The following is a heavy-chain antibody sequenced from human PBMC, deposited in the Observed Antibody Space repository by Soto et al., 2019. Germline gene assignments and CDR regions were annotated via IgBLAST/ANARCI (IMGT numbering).Heavy chain of an antibody. J-gene: IGHJ6*02. V-gene: IGHV1-18*04. CDR3: ARDRCTTDRCYTHHFDV. Sequence: QVQLVQSGGVVTKPGASVKVSCKSSGYTFTSYGVSWVRQAPGQGLEWLGWISVYTGNTKQAQKFQDRVTLTTEASTGTASMELRNLRSDDTAVYYCARDRCTTDRCYTHHFDVWGQGTTVTVSS. CDR1: GYTFTSYG. CDR2: ISVYTGNT. D-gene: IGHD2-8*01.